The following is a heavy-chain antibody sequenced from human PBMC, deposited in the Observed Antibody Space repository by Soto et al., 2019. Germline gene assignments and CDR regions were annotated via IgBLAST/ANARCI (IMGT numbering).Heavy chain of an antibody. CDR1: GYNFIHFW. D-gene: IGHD6-6*01. V-gene: IGHV5-10-1*01. CDR2: IDPSNSYT. CDR3: AILLGRPPADPTTLASPDFDD. J-gene: IGHJ4*02. Sequence: GESLKISCKTSGYNFIHFWTIWVRQKPGKGLEWMGRIDPSNSYTQYSPSFEGRITFSADRSLSTAYLRWSRLRSSDTAMYYCAILLGRPPADPTTLASPDFDDWGQGTLVTVSS.